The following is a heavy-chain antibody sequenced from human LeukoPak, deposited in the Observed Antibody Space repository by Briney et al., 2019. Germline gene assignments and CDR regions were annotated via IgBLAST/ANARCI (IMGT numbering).Heavy chain of an antibody. V-gene: IGHV3-9*01. D-gene: IGHD3-9*01. J-gene: IGHJ4*02. CDR3: AKDTSGYDILTGPLDY. Sequence: GGSLRLSCAASGFTFDDYAMHWVRQAPGKGLEWVSGISWNSGSIGYADSVKGRFTISRDNAKNSLYLQMNSLRAEDTALYYCAKDTSGYDILTGPLDYWGQGTLVTVS. CDR2: ISWNSGSI. CDR1: GFTFDDYA.